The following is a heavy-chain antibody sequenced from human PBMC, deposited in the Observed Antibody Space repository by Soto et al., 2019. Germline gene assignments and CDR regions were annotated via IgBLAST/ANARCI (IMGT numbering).Heavy chain of an antibody. Sequence: QVQLQESGPGLVKPSGTLSLTCAVSAVSISSGSFWGWVRQPPGKGLEWIGDIHHSGSTNYNPSLKSRVTIAVDTSKNHFSLKLTSVTAADPAVYYCARSAGWSAVHSWGQGILVIVSS. CDR1: AVSISSGSF. CDR2: IHHSGST. CDR3: ARSAGWSAVHS. J-gene: IGHJ4*02. V-gene: IGHV4-4*02. D-gene: IGHD6-19*01.